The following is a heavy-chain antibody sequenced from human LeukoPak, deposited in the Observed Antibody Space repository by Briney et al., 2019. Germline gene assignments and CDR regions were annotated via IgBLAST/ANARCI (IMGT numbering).Heavy chain of an antibody. CDR1: GFTFSSYA. CDR2: ISGSGGYT. CDR3: ARGSTLGSCTSSSCHNWFDP. V-gene: IGHV3-23*01. J-gene: IGHJ5*02. D-gene: IGHD2-2*01. Sequence: GGSLRLSCGASGFTFSSYAMTWVRQAPGKGLEWVSAISGSGGYTYYADSVKGRFTISRDNAENPLYLLLNSLRVEDTAVYYCARGSTLGSCTSSSCHNWFDPWGQGTLVTVSS.